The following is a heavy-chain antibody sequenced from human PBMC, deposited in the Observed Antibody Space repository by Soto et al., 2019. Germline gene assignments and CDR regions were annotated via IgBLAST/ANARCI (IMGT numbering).Heavy chain of an antibody. J-gene: IGHJ5*02. CDR1: GDSMGSGDYY. V-gene: IGHV4-30-4*01. CDR2: IYYIGTT. CDR3: SRGSTYYGFLT. D-gene: IGHD3-10*01. Sequence: QVQLQESGPGLVKPSQTLSLTCTVSGDSMGSGDYYWTWIRQPPGKGLEWIGYIYYIGTTFYNPSLESRVNISIDTSKNPVSLRLTSVTAADTAVYYCSRGSTYYGFLTWGQGTLVNVSS.